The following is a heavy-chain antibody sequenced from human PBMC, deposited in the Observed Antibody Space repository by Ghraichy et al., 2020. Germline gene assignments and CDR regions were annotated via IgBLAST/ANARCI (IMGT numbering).Heavy chain of an antibody. CDR2: ISGSGGST. CDR3: AKDTPRSRFDY. J-gene: IGHJ4*02. Sequence: GESLNISCAASGFTFSSYAMSWVRQAPGKGLEWVSAISGSGGSTYYADSVKGRFTISRDNSKNTLYLQMNSLRAEDMAVYYCAKDTPRSRFDYWGQGTLVTVSS. V-gene: IGHV3-23*01. CDR1: GFTFSSYA.